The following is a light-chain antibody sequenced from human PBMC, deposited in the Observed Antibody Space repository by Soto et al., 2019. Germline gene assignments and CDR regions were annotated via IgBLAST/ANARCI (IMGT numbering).Light chain of an antibody. CDR2: GSS. CDR3: NQYCCSLLS. CDR1: QSVSNNF. J-gene: IGKJ4*01. Sequence: EIVLTQSPGTLSLSPGEGATLSCRASQSVSNNFVAWYQQRPGKAPRLLIYGSSSRASGIPDRFSGSGSGTYFTLTISRLEPEDFAVYYCNQYCCSLLSFGGGTKVEIK. V-gene: IGKV3-20*01.